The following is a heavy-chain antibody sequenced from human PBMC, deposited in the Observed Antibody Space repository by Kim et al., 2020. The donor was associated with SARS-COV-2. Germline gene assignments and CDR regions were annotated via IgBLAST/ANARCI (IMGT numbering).Heavy chain of an antibody. Sequence: TTSADYGKGRFTISRDNADNRLYLQMNSLRAEDTAVYYCARDRYYTVDVWGQGTTVTVSS. V-gene: IGHV3-74*01. J-gene: IGHJ6*02. CDR3: ARDRYYTVDV. CDR2: T.